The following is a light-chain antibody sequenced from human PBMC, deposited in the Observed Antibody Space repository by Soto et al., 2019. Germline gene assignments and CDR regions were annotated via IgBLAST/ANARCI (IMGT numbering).Light chain of an antibody. J-gene: IGKJ5*01. CDR1: QTINNNY. Sequence: IILTHSPGTLSLSPGEIFTLSCKASQTINNNYVAWYQQRTGRAPRLLVYGASARATGIPDRFRGSRDGTDFNLTIRRLETEEFAVYYCQHYGFSLITFGQGTRLEIK. CDR2: GAS. CDR3: QHYGFSLIT. V-gene: IGKV3-20*01.